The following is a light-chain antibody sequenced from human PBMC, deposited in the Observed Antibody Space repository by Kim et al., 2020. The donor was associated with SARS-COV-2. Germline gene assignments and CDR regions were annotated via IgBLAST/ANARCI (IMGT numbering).Light chain of an antibody. Sequence: SSELTQDPAVSVALGQTVRITCQGDSLRSYYASWYQQKPGQAPVLVIYGRNNRPSGIPDRFSGSTSGNTASLTITGAQAEDEADYYCKSRDSSGNVVFGGETQLTVL. CDR2: GRN. CDR3: KSRDSSGNVV. J-gene: IGLJ2*01. V-gene: IGLV3-19*01. CDR1: SLRSYY.